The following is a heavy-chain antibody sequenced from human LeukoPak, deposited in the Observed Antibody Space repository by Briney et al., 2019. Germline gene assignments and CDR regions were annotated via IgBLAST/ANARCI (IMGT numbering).Heavy chain of an antibody. D-gene: IGHD3-9*01. CDR3: ARDRYFDL. CDR1: GGSFSGYY. V-gene: IGHV4-34*01. J-gene: IGHJ4*02. CDR2: INHGGII. Sequence: SETLSLTCAVSGGSFSGYYWNWIRQPPGKRPQWIGEINHGGIINYNPSLNSRGTISIDTSKDQFSLKLISVTAADTAMYYCARDRYFDLWGQGTLVTVSS.